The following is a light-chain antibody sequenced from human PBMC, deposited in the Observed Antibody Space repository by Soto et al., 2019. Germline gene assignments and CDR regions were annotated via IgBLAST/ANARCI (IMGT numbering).Light chain of an antibody. CDR1: QSLSSSY. CDR2: GAS. Sequence: EIVLTQSPGTLSLSPGERATLSCRASQSLSSSYLAWYQQKPGQAPRLLIYGASNRATGIPDRFSGSGYGTDFTLTISRLEPEDFAVYYCQQSGTSPSWTFGQGTKVEIK. J-gene: IGKJ1*01. CDR3: QQSGTSPSWT. V-gene: IGKV3-20*01.